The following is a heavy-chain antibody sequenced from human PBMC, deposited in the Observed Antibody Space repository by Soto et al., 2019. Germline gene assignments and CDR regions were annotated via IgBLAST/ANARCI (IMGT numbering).Heavy chain of an antibody. Sequence: GASVKVSCKASGYTFTNYGIGCVRQAPGQVLEWMGWISADNGNTNYAQKVQGRVIMTTDTPTSTAYMELRSLRSDDTAVYYCARAENYYDSSGYYYSISDYWGQGTLVTVSS. V-gene: IGHV1-18*01. D-gene: IGHD3-22*01. J-gene: IGHJ4*02. CDR3: ARAENYYDSSGYYYSISDY. CDR1: GYTFTNYG. CDR2: ISADNGNT.